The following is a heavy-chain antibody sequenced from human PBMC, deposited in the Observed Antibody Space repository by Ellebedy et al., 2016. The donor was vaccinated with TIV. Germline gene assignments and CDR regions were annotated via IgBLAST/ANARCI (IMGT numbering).Heavy chain of an antibody. D-gene: IGHD3-9*01. Sequence: MPSETLSLTCTVSGGSISSSSYYWGWIRQPPGKGLEWIGSIYYSGSTYYNPSLKSRVTISVDTSKNQFSLKLSSVTAADTAVYYCTPYDILTGYWYWGQGTLVTVSS. CDR3: TPYDILTGYWY. CDR1: GGSISSSSYY. CDR2: IYYSGST. V-gene: IGHV4-39*01. J-gene: IGHJ4*02.